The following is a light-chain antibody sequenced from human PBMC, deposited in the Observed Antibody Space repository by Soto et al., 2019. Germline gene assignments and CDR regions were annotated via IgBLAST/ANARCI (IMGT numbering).Light chain of an antibody. J-gene: IGKJ1*01. CDR1: QGISSY. CDR2: TAS. Sequence: IQLTQTPSFLSASVGDRVTITCRASQGISSYLAWYQQKPGKAPKLLIYTASTLQSGVPSRFSGSGSGTEFTLTISSLQPDDLATYYCQQYNSYSRPFGQGTKVDIK. CDR3: QQYNSYSRP. V-gene: IGKV1-9*01.